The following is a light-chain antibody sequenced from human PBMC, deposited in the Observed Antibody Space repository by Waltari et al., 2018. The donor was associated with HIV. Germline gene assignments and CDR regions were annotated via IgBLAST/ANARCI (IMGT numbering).Light chain of an antibody. V-gene: IGLV1-40*01. CDR1: SSNIGARAPFD. CDR3: QTYDTRLSGSV. CDR2: GNN. Sequence: QSVLPQPPSVSGAPGQTVTISCTGSSSNIGARAPFDVHWYQQLPGTAPKLLIYGNNNRPSGVPDRFSGSKSGASASLAITGLQAEDEADYYCQTYDTRLSGSVFGGGTKLTVL. J-gene: IGLJ3*02.